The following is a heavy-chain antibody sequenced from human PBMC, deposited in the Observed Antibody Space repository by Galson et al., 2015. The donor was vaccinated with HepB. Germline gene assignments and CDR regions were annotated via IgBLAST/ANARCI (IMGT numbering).Heavy chain of an antibody. V-gene: IGHV1-69*04. Sequence: SVKVSCKASGGAFSSYAISWVRQAPGQGLEWMGRIIPILGIANYAQKFQGRVTITADKSTSTAYMELSSLRSEDTAVYYCASYCSSTSCYTDGLGETSRFDPWGQGTLVTVSS. CDR2: IIPILGIA. D-gene: IGHD2-2*02. CDR3: ASYCSSTSCYTDGLGETSRFDP. CDR1: GGAFSSYA. J-gene: IGHJ5*02.